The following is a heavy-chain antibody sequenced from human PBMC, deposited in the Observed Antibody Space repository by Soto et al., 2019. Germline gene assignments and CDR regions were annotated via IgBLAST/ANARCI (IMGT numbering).Heavy chain of an antibody. CDR2: IYWDDDK. J-gene: IGHJ1*01. CDR1: GVSLSTSGVG. V-gene: IGHV2-5*02. Sequence: QITLKESGPTLVKPTQTLTLTCTFSGVSLSTSGVGVGWIRQPPGKALEWLAVIYWDDDKRYSPSLKSRLTITKDTSKNQVVFTMTNMDPVDTATYYCAHTVGGYLSAEYFQQWGQGTLVTVSS. CDR3: AHTVGGYLSAEYFQQ. D-gene: IGHD1-26*01.